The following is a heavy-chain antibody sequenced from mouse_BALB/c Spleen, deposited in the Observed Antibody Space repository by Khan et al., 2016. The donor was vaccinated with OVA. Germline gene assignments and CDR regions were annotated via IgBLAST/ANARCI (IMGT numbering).Heavy chain of an antibody. D-gene: IGHD2-4*01. V-gene: IGHV3-2*02. CDR3: ARGNYDGYAMDY. J-gene: IGHJ4*01. Sequence: EVQLQESGPGLVKPSQSLSLTCTVTGYSITSNYAWNWIRQFPGNKLEWMGYISYSGRTSYIPSLKSRISITRDTSKNQLFLQLNSVTTEDTATYYWARGNYDGYAMDYWGQGTSVTVSS. CDR1: GYSITSNYA. CDR2: ISYSGRT.